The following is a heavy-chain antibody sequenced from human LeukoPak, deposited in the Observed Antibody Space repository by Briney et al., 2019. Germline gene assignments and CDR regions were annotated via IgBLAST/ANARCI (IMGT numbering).Heavy chain of an antibody. CDR2: IYHSGST. D-gene: IGHD3-22*01. V-gene: IGHV4-4*02. Sequence: SGTLSLTCAVSGGSISSSNWWSWVRQPPGKGLEWIGEIYHSGSTNYNPSLKSRVTISVDKSKNQFSLKLSSVTAADTAVYYCARATLLYYYDSSGYIDYWGQGTLVTVSS. CDR1: GGSISSSNW. J-gene: IGHJ4*02. CDR3: ARATLLYYYDSSGYIDY.